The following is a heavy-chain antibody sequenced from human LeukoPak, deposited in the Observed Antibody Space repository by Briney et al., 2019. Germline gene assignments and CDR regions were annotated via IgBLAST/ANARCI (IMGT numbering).Heavy chain of an antibody. Sequence: GGSLRLSCAASGFTFSSYSMSWVRQAPGKGLEWVSYISSSSSTIYYADSVKGRFTISRDNAKNSLYLQMNSLRAEDTAVYYCASHLELVERGGAPGYWGQGTLVTVSS. CDR1: GFTFSSYS. CDR3: ASHLELVERGGAPGY. CDR2: ISSSSSTI. V-gene: IGHV3-48*01. J-gene: IGHJ4*02. D-gene: IGHD6-6*01.